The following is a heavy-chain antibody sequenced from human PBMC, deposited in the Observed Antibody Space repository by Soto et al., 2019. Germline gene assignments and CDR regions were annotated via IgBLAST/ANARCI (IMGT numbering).Heavy chain of an antibody. V-gene: IGHV3-21*01. Sequence: PGGSLRLSCAVSGFTFSSYGMHWVRQAPGKGLEWVSSISSSSTAIFYGDSAKGRFIISRDNAENSLYLQMNSLRAEDTAVYYCARGSAFIGLDYWGQGTPVTVSS. J-gene: IGHJ4*02. D-gene: IGHD1-26*01. CDR1: GFTFSSYG. CDR3: ARGSAFIGLDY. CDR2: ISSSSTAI.